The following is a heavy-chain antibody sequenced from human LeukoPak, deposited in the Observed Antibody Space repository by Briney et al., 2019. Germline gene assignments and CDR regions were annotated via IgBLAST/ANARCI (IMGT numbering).Heavy chain of an antibody. J-gene: IGHJ4*02. CDR3: ARGRWSSSGYQDY. V-gene: IGHV3-53*01. Sequence: GGSLRLSCAASGFSVSSNYMTWVRQAPGKGLECVSVIYGGGNTYYADSVGGRFTISRDNSKNTLYLQMNSLRVEDTAMYYCARGRWSSSGYQDYWGRGTLVTVSS. CDR1: GFSVSSNY. CDR2: IYGGGNT. D-gene: IGHD3-22*01.